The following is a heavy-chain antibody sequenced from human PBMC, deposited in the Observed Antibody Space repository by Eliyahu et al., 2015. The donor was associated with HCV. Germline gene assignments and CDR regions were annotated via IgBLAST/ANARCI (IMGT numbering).Heavy chain of an antibody. V-gene: IGHV5-51*01. CDR1: XYSFTSYW. CDR3: ARRANCGGDCRPDY. Sequence: EVQLVQSGAEVKKPGESLKISCKGSXYSFTSYWIGWVRQMPGKGLEWMGLIYPRDSDTRYSPSFQGQVTISVDRSTTTAYLQWSSLKASDTAMYYCARRANCGGDCRPDYWGQGTQVTVSS. J-gene: IGHJ4*02. D-gene: IGHD2-21*02. CDR2: IYPRDSDT.